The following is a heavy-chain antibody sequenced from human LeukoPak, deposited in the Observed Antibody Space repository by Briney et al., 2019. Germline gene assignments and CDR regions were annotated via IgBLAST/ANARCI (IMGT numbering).Heavy chain of an antibody. D-gene: IGHD3-10*01. CDR3: ARDSGYYYGSGPTYYYGMDV. CDR2: IWHDGSKK. CDR1: GFTFSRYG. V-gene: IGHV3-33*01. Sequence: HPGGSLRLSCAVSGFTFSRYGFHWVRQAPGKGPEWVAVIWHDGSKKYYVDSVEGRFTISRDDSKSTLYLEMNSLRAEDTAVYYCARDSGYYYGSGPTYYYGMDVWGQGTTVTVSS. J-gene: IGHJ6*02.